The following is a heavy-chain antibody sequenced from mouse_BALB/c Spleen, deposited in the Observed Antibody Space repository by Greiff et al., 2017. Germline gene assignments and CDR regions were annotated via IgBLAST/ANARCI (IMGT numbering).Heavy chain of an antibody. V-gene: IGHV1S41*01. CDR3: ARYGTDWYFDV. Sequence: DLVKPGASVKLSCKASGYTFTSYWINWIKQRPGQGLEWIGRIAPGSGSTYYNEMFKGKATLTVDTSSSTAYIQLSSLSSEDSAVYFCARYGTDWYFDVWGAGTTVTVSS. D-gene: IGHD2-1*01. J-gene: IGHJ1*01. CDR1: GYTFTSYW. CDR2: IAPGSGST.